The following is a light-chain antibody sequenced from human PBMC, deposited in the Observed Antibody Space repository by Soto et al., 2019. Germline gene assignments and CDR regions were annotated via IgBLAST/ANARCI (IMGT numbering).Light chain of an antibody. J-gene: IGKJ4*01. Sequence: DILFPQSPGILSLSAGDRATLSFRASQRVGNNLAWYQQRPGQAPMLLIYGASTRATGIPARFSGSGSGTEFTLTISSLQSEDFADYSCQQYNNWPALSFGGGTKVDI. V-gene: IGKV3-15*01. CDR3: QQYNNWPALS. CDR1: QRVGNN. CDR2: GAS.